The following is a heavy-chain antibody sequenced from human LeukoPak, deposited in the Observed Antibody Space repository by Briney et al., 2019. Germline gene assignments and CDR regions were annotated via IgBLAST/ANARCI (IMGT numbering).Heavy chain of an antibody. D-gene: IGHD1-26*01. CDR3: AKARRATVTDPADY. J-gene: IGHJ4*02. CDR2: FGGSGGGP. V-gene: IGHV3-23*01. CDR1: GFSFSVYA. Sequence: SGGSLRLSCAASGFSFSVYAMNWVRQAPGKGLEWVSSFGGSGGGPWHAASVKGRFSISRDNSKNTLYLQMSSLSDEDTALYYCAKARRATVTDPADYWGQGILVTVSS.